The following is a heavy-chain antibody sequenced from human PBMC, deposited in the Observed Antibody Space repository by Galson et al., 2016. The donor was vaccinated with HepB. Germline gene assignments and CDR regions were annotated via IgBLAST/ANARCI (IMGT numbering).Heavy chain of an antibody. J-gene: IGHJ2*01. CDR1: GGSISSGGYY. CDR2: IYKTGTT. Sequence: LSLTCTVSGGSISSGGYYWTWIRQHPGKGLEWIGYIYKTGTTYHNPSLKSRVTMSVDTSKNQFSLKLSSVTAADPAVYFCARDLEFQGGFYWYFDLWGRGILVTVSS. D-gene: IGHD3-10*01. CDR3: ARDLEFQGGFYWYFDL. V-gene: IGHV4-31*03.